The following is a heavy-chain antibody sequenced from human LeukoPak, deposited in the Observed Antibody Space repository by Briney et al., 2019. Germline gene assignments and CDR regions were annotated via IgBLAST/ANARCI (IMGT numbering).Heavy chain of an antibody. Sequence: GGSLRLSCAASGFTVSNNYMSWVRQAPGKGLEWGSVIYSGGGAYYADSVKGRFTISRDNSKNTLYLQMNSLRAEDTAVYYCARNPYDSSGYYSFFDFWGQGTLVTVYS. CDR1: GFTVSNNY. CDR3: ARNPYDSSGYYSFFDF. CDR2: IYSGGGA. V-gene: IGHV3-53*01. J-gene: IGHJ4*02. D-gene: IGHD3-22*01.